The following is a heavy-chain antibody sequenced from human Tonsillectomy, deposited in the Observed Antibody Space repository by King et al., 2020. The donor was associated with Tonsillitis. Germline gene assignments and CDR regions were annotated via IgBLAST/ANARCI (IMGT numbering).Heavy chain of an antibody. CDR3: ARDAKPLRFLDVGYYFDY. D-gene: IGHD3-3*01. Sequence: VQLVESGGGVVRPGGSLRLSCAASGFTFDDYGMSWVRQAPGKGLEWVSGIIWNGGSTGFADSVKGRFTISRDNAKNSLYLQMNSLRAEDTALYYCARDAKPLRFLDVGYYFDYWGQGTLVTVSS. CDR2: IIWNGGST. CDR1: GFTFDDYG. V-gene: IGHV3-20*04. J-gene: IGHJ4*02.